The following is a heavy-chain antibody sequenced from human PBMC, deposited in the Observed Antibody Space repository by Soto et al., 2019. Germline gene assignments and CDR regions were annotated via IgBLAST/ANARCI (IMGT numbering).Heavy chain of an antibody. J-gene: IGHJ4*03. CDR2: ISSNGGST. CDR1: GFTFSSYA. Sequence: WGSLRLSCSASGFTFSSYAMHWVRQAPGKGLEYVSAISSNGGSTYYADSVKGRFTISRDNSKNTLYLQMSSLRAEDTAVYYCVKDSKDRYSGYEGYFDYWGQGTLVTVSS. D-gene: IGHD5-12*01. CDR3: VKDSKDRYSGYEGYFDY. V-gene: IGHV3-64D*06.